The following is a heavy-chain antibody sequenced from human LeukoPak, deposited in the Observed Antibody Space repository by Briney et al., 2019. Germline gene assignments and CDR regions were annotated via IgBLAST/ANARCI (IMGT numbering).Heavy chain of an antibody. D-gene: IGHD6-13*01. CDR2: IYSGGST. V-gene: IGHV3-66*02. CDR1: GFTFSSYE. CDR3: AKYSSSWSYFDY. Sequence: GGSLRLSCAASGFTFSSYEMNWVRQAPGKGLEWVSVIYSGGSTYYADSVKGRFTISRDNSKNTLYLQMNSLGAEDTAVYYCAKYSSSWSYFDYWGQGTLVTVSS. J-gene: IGHJ4*02.